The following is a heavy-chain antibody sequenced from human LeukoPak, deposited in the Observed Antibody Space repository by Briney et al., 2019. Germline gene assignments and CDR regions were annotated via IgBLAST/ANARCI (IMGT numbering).Heavy chain of an antibody. J-gene: IGHJ4*02. Sequence: SRVTISVDTSKKQFSLKLSSVTAADTAVYYCARRGHSSLGLFDYWGQGALVTVSS. V-gene: IGHV4-59*08. CDR3: ARRGHSSLGLFDY. D-gene: IGHD7-27*01.